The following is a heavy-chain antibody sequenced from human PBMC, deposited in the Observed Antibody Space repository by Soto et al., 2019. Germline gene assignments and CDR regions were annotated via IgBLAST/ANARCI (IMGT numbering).Heavy chain of an antibody. J-gene: IGHJ6*02. CDR2: VYYGGST. CDR3: AGGDYYHSSGYYFYYYTMDV. CDR1: GGSISSSSYY. V-gene: IGHV4-39*01. Sequence: SETLSLTCTVSGGSISSSSYYWGWIHQPPGKGLEWIGNVYYGGSTYYNPSLKSRVTISVETSKSQFSLKLSSATAADTAVYYCAGGDYYHSSGYYFYYYTMDVWGQGTTVTVSS. D-gene: IGHD3-22*01.